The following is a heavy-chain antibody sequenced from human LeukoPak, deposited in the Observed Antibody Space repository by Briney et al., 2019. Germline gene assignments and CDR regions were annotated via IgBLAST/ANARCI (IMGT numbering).Heavy chain of an antibody. CDR1: GYTFTTYD. D-gene: IGHD5-18*01. CDR3: ARIEKIQLWSHYGMDV. J-gene: IGHJ6*02. CDR2: MNPISGNT. V-gene: IGHV1-8*01. Sequence: GASVKVSCKASGYTFTTYDINWVRQATGQGLEWMGWMNPISGNTGYAQRFQGRVTMTRNTSISTAYLELSSLRFEDTAVYYCARIEKIQLWSHYGMDVWGPGTTVTVSS.